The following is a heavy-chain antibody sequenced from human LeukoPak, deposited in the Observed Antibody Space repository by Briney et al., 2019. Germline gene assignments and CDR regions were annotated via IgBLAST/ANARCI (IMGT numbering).Heavy chain of an antibody. CDR1: GGSISSYY. CDR2: IYYSGST. Sequence: SETLSLTCTVSGGSISSYYWSWIRQPPGKGLEWIGSIYYSGSTYYNPSLKSRVTISVDTSKNQFSLKLSSVTAADTAVYYCAIYCSSTSCYTEDAFDIWGQGTMVTVSS. V-gene: IGHV4-59*12. D-gene: IGHD2-2*02. CDR3: AIYCSSTSCYTEDAFDI. J-gene: IGHJ3*02.